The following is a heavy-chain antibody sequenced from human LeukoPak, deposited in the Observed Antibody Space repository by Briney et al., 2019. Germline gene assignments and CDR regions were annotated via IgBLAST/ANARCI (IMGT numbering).Heavy chain of an antibody. CDR2: INHSGST. Sequence: KPSETLSLTCAVYGGSFSGYYWSWIRQPPGKGLEWIGEINHSGSTNYNPSLKSRVTISVDTSKNQFSLKLSSVTAADTAVYYCARGVEDGYIIDYWGQGTLVTVSS. CDR3: ARGVEDGYIIDY. D-gene: IGHD5-24*01. V-gene: IGHV4-34*01. J-gene: IGHJ4*02. CDR1: GGSFSGYY.